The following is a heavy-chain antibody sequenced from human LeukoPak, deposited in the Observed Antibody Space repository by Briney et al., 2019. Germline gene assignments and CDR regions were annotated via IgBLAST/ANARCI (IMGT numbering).Heavy chain of an antibody. V-gene: IGHV4-34*01. CDR3: ARDQQRLVPRARYYFDY. Sequence: KPSETLSLTCAVYGGSFSGYYWSWIRQPPGKGLEWIGGINHSGSTNYNPSLKSRVTISVDTPKNQFSLKLSSVTAADTAVYYCARDQQRLVPRARYYFDYWGQGTLVTVSS. CDR1: GGSFSGYY. J-gene: IGHJ4*02. D-gene: IGHD6-13*01. CDR2: INHSGST.